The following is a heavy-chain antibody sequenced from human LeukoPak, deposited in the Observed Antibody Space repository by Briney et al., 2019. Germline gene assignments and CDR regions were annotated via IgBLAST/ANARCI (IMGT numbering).Heavy chain of an antibody. V-gene: IGHV3-7*01. CDR1: GFTFSSYA. CDR3: ARTELLWFGESPYYFDY. Sequence: GGSLRLSCAASGFTFSSYAMSWVRQAPGKGLEWVANIKQDGSEKYYVDSVKGRFTISRDNAKNSLYLQMNSLRAEDTAVYYCARTELLWFGESPYYFDYWGQGTLVTVSS. J-gene: IGHJ4*02. CDR2: IKQDGSEK. D-gene: IGHD3-10*01.